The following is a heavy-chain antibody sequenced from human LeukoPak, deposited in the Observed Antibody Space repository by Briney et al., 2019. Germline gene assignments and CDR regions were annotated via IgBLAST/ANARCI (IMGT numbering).Heavy chain of an antibody. D-gene: IGHD2-21*01. V-gene: IGHV4-34*01. CDR2: ISDRGST. Sequence: SETLSLTCAVFGGSLTDYYWNWVRQSPEKGLEWIGEISDRGSTNYNWSLKSRVTMSVDTAKNQLSLKLSSVTAADTAVYYCAREHNDHRGLFDPWGRGTLVTVSS. CDR3: AREHNDHRGLFDP. CDR1: GGSLTDYY. J-gene: IGHJ5*02.